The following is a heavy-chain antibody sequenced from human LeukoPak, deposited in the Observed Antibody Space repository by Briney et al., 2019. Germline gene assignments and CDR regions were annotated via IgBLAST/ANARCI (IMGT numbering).Heavy chain of an antibody. CDR3: ARGHDSSGYSILGLYYFDY. V-gene: IGHV4-34*01. Sequence: SETLSLTCAVSGGSLSGYYWTWIRQPPGKGLEWIGEINHSGSTSYNPSLKSRVTISVDTSKNQFSLKLSSVTAADTAVYYCARGHDSSGYSILGLYYFDYWGQGTLVTVSS. CDR1: GGSLSGYY. D-gene: IGHD3-22*01. J-gene: IGHJ4*02. CDR2: INHSGST.